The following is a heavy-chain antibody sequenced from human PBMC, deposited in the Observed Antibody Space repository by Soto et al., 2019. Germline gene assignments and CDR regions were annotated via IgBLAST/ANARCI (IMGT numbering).Heavy chain of an antibody. J-gene: IGHJ4*02. V-gene: IGHV1-18*04. CDR1: GYIFTKYD. CDR2: ISGYNGNT. Sequence: ASVKVSCKASGYIFTKYDISWVRQAPGQGLEWMVWISGYNGNTKSAQKLQGRVIVTTDTSTSTAYMELRSLKSDDTAVYFCARDLFGITMRHQFGHWDQGSLGTVSS. CDR3: ARDLFGITMRHQFGH. D-gene: IGHD3-22*01.